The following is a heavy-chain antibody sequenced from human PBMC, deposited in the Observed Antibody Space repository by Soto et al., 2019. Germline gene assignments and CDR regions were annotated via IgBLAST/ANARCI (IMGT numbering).Heavy chain of an antibody. D-gene: IGHD2-2*01. CDR3: AKDMTRNYYYYYMDV. CDR2: ISWNSGSI. CDR1: GFTFDDYA. V-gene: IGHV3-9*01. Sequence: GGSLRLSCAASGFTFDDYAMHWVRQAPGKGLEWVSGISWNSGSIGYADSVKGRFTISRDNAKNSLYLQMNSLRAEDTALYYCAKDMTRNYYYYYMDVWGKGTTVTVSS. J-gene: IGHJ6*03.